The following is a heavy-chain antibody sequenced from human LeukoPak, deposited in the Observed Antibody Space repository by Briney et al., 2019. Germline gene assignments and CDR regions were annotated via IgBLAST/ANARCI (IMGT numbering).Heavy chain of an antibody. CDR2: ICYSGST. J-gene: IGHJ6*02. D-gene: IGHD3-3*01. Sequence: PSETLSLTCTVSGGSISSYYWSWIRQPPGKGLEWIGYICYSGSTNYNPSLKSRVTISVDTSKNQFSLKLSSVTAADTAVYYCARGSDFWSGYLTSYYYGMDVWGQGTTVTVSS. CDR1: GGSISSYY. V-gene: IGHV4-59*01. CDR3: ARGSDFWSGYLTSYYYGMDV.